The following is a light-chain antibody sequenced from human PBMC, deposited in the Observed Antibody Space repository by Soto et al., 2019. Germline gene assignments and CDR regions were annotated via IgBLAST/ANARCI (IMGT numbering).Light chain of an antibody. CDR3: QQYNNWPPLT. Sequence: EIVMTQSPATLSVSPGESATLSCRASQTVSSNLAWYQQTPGQAPRLLIYDASTRATGIPARFSGSGSGTEFTLTISSLQSDDFTLYYCQQYNNWPPLTFGGGTKVEIK. J-gene: IGKJ4*01. CDR2: DAS. CDR1: QTVSSN. V-gene: IGKV3-15*01.